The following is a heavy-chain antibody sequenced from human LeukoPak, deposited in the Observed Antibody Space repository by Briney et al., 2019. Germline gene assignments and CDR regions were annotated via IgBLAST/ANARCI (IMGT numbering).Heavy chain of an antibody. D-gene: IGHD2-8*01. Sequence: SETLSLTCAVYGGSFSGYYWSWIRQPPGKGLEWIGEINHSGSTNYNPSLKSRVTISVDTSKNQFSLKLSSVTAADTAVYYCARGRGKDIVLMVYAPRRGGAFDIWGQGTMVTVSP. V-gene: IGHV4-34*01. CDR3: ARGRGKDIVLMVYAPRRGGAFDI. CDR1: GGSFSGYY. J-gene: IGHJ3*02. CDR2: INHSGST.